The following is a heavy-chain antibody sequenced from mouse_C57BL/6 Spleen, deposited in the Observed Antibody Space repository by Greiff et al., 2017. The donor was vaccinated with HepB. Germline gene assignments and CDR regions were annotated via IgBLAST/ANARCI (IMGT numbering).Heavy chain of an antibody. CDR1: GYTFTSYW. J-gene: IGHJ3*01. CDR3: ARGSYGSSAWFAY. Sequence: VQLQQPGAELVRPGTSVKLSCKASGYTFTSYWMHWVKQRPGQGLEWIGVIDPSDSYTNYNQKFKGKATLTVDTSSSTAYMQLSSLTSEDSAVYYCARGSYGSSAWFAYWGQGTLVTVSA. CDR2: IDPSDSYT. D-gene: IGHD1-1*01. V-gene: IGHV1-59*01.